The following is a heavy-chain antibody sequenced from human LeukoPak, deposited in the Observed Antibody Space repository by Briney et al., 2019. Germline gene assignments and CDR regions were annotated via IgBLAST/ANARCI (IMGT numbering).Heavy chain of an antibody. V-gene: IGHV1-18*01. CDR1: GYTFTSYG. Sequence: ASVKVSCKASGYTFTSYGISWVRQAPGQGLEWMGWISAYNGNTNYAQKLQGRVTMTTDTSTSTAYMELRSLRSDDTAVYYCARDPPTYYHDSSGRTFDYRGQGTLVTVSS. CDR3: ARDPPTYYHDSSGRTFDY. J-gene: IGHJ4*02. D-gene: IGHD3-22*01. CDR2: ISAYNGNT.